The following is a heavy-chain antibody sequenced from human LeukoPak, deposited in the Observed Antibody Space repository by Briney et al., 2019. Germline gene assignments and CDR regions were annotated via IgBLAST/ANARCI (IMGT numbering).Heavy chain of an antibody. CDR3: ARHPLTARTPHFDY. D-gene: IGHD2-21*02. Sequence: SETLSLTCTVSGGSISSYYWSWIRQPPGKGLEWIGYIYYSGSTNCNPSLKSRVTISVDTSKNQFSLKLSSVTAADTAVYYCARHPLTARTPHFDYWGQGTLVTVSS. J-gene: IGHJ4*02. CDR2: IYYSGST. CDR1: GGSISSYY. V-gene: IGHV4-59*01.